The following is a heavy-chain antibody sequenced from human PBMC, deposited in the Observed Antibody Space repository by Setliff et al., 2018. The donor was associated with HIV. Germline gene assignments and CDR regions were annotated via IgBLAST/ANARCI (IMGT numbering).Heavy chain of an antibody. V-gene: IGHV5-51*01. CDR2: IYPGNSDT. J-gene: IGHJ6*02. CDR3: ARHGGEGNPYHFYHGMDV. CDR1: GYSFTNYW. Sequence: PGESLKISCKGSGYSFTNYWIAWVRQMPGKGLEWLGIIYPGNSDTRYSPSFQGQVTISADESISVAYLQWSSLKTSDSAMYYCARHGGEGNPYHFYHGMDVWGQGTPVTVSS. D-gene: IGHD3-16*01.